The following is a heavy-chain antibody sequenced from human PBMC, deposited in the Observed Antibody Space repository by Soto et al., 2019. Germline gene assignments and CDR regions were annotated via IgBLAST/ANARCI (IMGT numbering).Heavy chain of an antibody. D-gene: IGHD3-10*01. CDR1: GGSISSYY. CDR3: ASSFYSGSGSSTYYFDY. Sequence: SETLSLTCTVSGGSISSYYWSWIRQPPGKGLEWIGYVYYSGSTNYNPSLKSRVTISLETSKNQFSLKLSSVTAADTAVYYCASSFYSGSGSSTYYFDYWGQGTLVTVS. J-gene: IGHJ4*02. CDR2: VYYSGST. V-gene: IGHV4-59*01.